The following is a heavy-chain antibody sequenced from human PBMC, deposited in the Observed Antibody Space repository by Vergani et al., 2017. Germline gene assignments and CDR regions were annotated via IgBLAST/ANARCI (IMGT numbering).Heavy chain of an antibody. CDR3: AKDTSSSWYYFDY. CDR2: ISYNGGNQ. Sequence: QVQLVESGGNLVQPGRSLRLSCAAAGFKFSNFGMHWVRQVPGKGLEWVAFISYNGGNQYYADSVQGRFTISRDNTKNILYLQMSSLRVEDTALYYCAKDTSSSWYYFDYWGQGTLVTVSS. D-gene: IGHD6-13*01. J-gene: IGHJ4*02. CDR1: GFKFSNFG. V-gene: IGHV3-33*05.